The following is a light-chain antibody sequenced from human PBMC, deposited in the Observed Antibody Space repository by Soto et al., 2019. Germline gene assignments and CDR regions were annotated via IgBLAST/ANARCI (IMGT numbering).Light chain of an antibody. V-gene: IGKV3-15*01. CDR3: QQYNDWPLT. CDR1: QSVSSN. Sequence: TQSPATLSVSPGERAPLSCRASQSVSSNLAWYQQKPGQAPSLLIYGAFTRATGIPARFSGTGSGTEFTLTISSLQSEDFALYYCQQYNDWPLTFGQVTKVDIK. J-gene: IGKJ1*01. CDR2: GAF.